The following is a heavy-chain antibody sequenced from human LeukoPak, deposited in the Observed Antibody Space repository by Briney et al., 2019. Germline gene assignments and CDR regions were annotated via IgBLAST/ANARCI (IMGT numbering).Heavy chain of an antibody. CDR3: AKERLTTTAFDY. J-gene: IGHJ4*02. Sequence: GGSLRLSCAASGFSFGTSSMTWVRQAPGRGLEWVSIINYSGGTTYYADSVKGRFTTSRDNSKSTLYLQMNSLRAEDTAVYYCAKERLTTTAFDYWGQGTLVTVSS. CDR2: INYSGGTT. D-gene: IGHD1-26*01. V-gene: IGHV3-23*01. CDR1: GFSFGTSS.